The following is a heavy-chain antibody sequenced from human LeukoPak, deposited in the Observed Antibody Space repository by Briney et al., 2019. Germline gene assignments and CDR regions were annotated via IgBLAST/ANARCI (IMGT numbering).Heavy chain of an antibody. D-gene: IGHD4-17*01. CDR2: INRSGST. CDR1: GGSFSGYY. Sequence: SETLSLTCAVYGGSFSGYYWSWIRQPPGKGLEWIGEINRSGSTNYNPSLKSRVTISVDTSKNQFSLKLSSVTAADTAVYYCARGILRRKNWFDPWGQGTLVTVSP. V-gene: IGHV4-34*01. CDR3: ARGILRRKNWFDP. J-gene: IGHJ5*02.